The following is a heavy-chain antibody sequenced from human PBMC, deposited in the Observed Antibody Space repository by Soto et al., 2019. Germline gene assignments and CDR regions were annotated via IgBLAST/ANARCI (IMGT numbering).Heavy chain of an antibody. CDR1: GFPVRSNY. CDR2: IYSGGST. V-gene: IGHV3-66*01. CDR3: ARASRNYYDSSGYLYYFDY. Sequence: GGSLRLFCAAPGFPVRSNYMSWVRQAPGEGLEWVSVIYSGGSTYYADSVKGRFTISRDNSKNTLYLQMNSLRAEDTAVYYCARASRNYYDSSGYLYYFDYWGQGTLVTVSS. J-gene: IGHJ4*02. D-gene: IGHD3-22*01.